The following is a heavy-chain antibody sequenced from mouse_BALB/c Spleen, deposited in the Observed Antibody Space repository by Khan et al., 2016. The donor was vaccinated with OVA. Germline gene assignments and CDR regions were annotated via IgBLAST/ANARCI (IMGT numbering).Heavy chain of an antibody. CDR1: GFSLTTYG. CDR2: IWGDGNT. V-gene: IGHV2-3*01. D-gene: IGHD6-1*01. CDR3: AGFEASYYALDY. Sequence: VQLQESGPGLVAPSQSLSITCTVSGFSLTTYGVTWVRQTPGKGLEWLGVIWGDGNTDYHSALISRLSISKDNSKSQVFLKLNSLQTDDTATYYCAGFEASYYALDYWGQGTSVTVSS. J-gene: IGHJ4*01.